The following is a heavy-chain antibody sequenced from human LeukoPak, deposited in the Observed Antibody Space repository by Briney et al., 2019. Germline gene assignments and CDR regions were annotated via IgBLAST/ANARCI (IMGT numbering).Heavy chain of an antibody. CDR3: ARGWDYDSGGRPTAYVY. J-gene: IGHJ4*02. D-gene: IGHD3-22*01. CDR2: IIPIFGTA. Sequence: SVKVSCKASGGTFSNYAINWVRQAPGPGLEWMGGIIPIFGTANYAQKFQGRVTTTADESTSTVYMELNSLKSEDTAVYYCARGWDYDSGGRPTAYVYWGQGTLVTVSS. CDR1: GGTFSNYA. V-gene: IGHV1-69*01.